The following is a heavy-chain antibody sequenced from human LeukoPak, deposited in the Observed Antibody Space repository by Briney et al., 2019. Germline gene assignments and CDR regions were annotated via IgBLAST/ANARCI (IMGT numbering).Heavy chain of an antibody. Sequence: SETLSLTCTVSGGSIYSRSYYWGWVRQPPGRGLEWIGSMYYKGETYLNPSLKSRVTISQDTSRNQFSLKLKSVTAADTAVYYCARGDPTRLEMATKEGAFDIWGQGTMVTVSS. CDR3: ARGDPTRLEMATKEGAFDI. J-gene: IGHJ3*02. D-gene: IGHD5-24*01. CDR1: GGSIYSRSYY. V-gene: IGHV4-39*07. CDR2: MYYKGET.